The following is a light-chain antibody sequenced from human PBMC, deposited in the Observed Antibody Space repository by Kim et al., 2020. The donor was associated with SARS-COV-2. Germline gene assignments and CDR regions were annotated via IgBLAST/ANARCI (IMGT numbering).Light chain of an antibody. V-gene: IGKV2-24*01. CDR2: KIS. CDR3: MQLTDFPIT. Sequence: PASISCRSSQSPAHSDGNTYLSWFQQRLGQPPRLLIYKISTRFSGVPDRFSGSGAGTDFTLKISRVEAEDVGVYYCMQLTDFPITFGQGTRLEIK. CDR1: QSPAHSDGNTY. J-gene: IGKJ5*01.